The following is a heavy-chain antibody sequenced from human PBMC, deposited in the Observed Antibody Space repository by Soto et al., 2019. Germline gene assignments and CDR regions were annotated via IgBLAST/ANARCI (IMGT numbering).Heavy chain of an antibody. V-gene: IGHV3-23*01. CDR3: VNPRSTSRSEFDP. Sequence: EVQLLESGGGLVLPGGSLRLSCAASGFTFSSYPMNWVRQAPGKGLEWVSGISDSGDRTNHADSVKGRFTISRDNSKNILYLQMNSLRAEDTAVYYCVNPRSTSRSEFDPWGQGTLVTVSS. D-gene: IGHD6-6*01. CDR1: GFTFSSYP. CDR2: ISDSGDRT. J-gene: IGHJ5*02.